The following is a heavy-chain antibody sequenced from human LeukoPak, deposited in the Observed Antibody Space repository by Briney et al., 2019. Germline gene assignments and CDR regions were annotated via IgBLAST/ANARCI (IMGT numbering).Heavy chain of an antibody. J-gene: IGHJ5*02. CDR2: IKQDGSGK. D-gene: IGHD4-17*01. CDR1: GFTFSSYW. Sequence: GGSLRLSCAASGFTFSSYWMSWVRQAPGKGLEWVANIKQDGSGKYYVDSVKGRFTISRDNAKNSLYLQMNSLRAEDTAVYYGARTQHDYGDYRNWFDPWGQGTLVTVSS. CDR3: ARTQHDYGDYRNWFDP. V-gene: IGHV3-7*01.